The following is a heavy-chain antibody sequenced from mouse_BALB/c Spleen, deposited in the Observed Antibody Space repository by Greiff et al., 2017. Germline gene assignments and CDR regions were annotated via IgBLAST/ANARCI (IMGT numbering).Heavy chain of an antibody. V-gene: IGHV5-6-3*01. Sequence: EVQGVESGGGLVQPGGSLKLSCAASGFTFSSYGMSWVRQTPDKRLELVATINSNGGSTYYPDSVKGRFTISRDNAKNTLYLQMSSLKSEDTAMYYCARVGSSYAMDYWGQGTSVTVSS. J-gene: IGHJ4*01. CDR3: ARVGSSYAMDY. D-gene: IGHD1-1*01. CDR2: INSNGGST. CDR1: GFTFSSYG.